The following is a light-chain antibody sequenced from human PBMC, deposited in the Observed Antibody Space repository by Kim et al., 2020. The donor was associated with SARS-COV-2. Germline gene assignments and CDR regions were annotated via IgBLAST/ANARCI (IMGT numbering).Light chain of an antibody. CDR3: QQHSSYPLT. Sequence: SASVGDRVTITCRASQGISSYLTWYQKKPGKAPKVLIYAASTLQSGVPSRFSGSASGTDFTLTISSLQPEDFATYYCQQHSSYPLTFGGGTKVEI. CDR1: QGISSY. CDR2: AAS. J-gene: IGKJ4*01. V-gene: IGKV1-9*01.